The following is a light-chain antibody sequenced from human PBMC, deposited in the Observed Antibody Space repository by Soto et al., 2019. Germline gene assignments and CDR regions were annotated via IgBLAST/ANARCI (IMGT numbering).Light chain of an antibody. V-gene: IGKV1-5*03. CDR3: QQYSNYPLT. Sequence: DIQMTQSPSTLSASVGDRVTITCRASQSISYWLAWYQQKPGKAPNLLIYKASSLESGVPSRFSGSGSGTEFTLAINSHRPDDFATYYCQQYSNYPLTFGGETNVEIK. J-gene: IGKJ4*01. CDR2: KAS. CDR1: QSISYW.